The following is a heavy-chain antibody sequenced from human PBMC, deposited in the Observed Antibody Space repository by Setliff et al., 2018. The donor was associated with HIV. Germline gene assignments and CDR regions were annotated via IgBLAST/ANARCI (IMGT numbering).Heavy chain of an antibody. Sequence: ASVKVSCKTSGYTFTSYHLHWLRQAPGQGLEWMGWINPNSGDTRYAQRFQGRVTMTRDTSTNTAYMELNSLTSDDTAVYYCARDLVVVAPYYCFDPWGQGTLVTV. CDR3: ARDLVVVAPYYCFDP. V-gene: IGHV1-2*02. J-gene: IGHJ5*02. D-gene: IGHD2-15*01. CDR1: GYTFTSYH. CDR2: INPNSGDT.